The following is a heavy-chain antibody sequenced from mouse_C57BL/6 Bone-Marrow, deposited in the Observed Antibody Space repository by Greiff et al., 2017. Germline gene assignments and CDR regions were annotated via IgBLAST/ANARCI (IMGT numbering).Heavy chain of an antibody. Sequence: DVHLVESGGGLVQPGESLKLSCESSEYEFPSHDMSWVRKTPEKRLELVAAINSDGGSTYYPDTMERRFPISRDDTKKTLYLQMSSLRSEDTALYYCAGRADYYAFAYWGQGTLVTVSA. CDR2: INSDGGST. CDR3: AGRADYYAFAY. J-gene: IGHJ3*01. CDR1: EYEFPSHD. V-gene: IGHV5-2*01. D-gene: IGHD1-1*01.